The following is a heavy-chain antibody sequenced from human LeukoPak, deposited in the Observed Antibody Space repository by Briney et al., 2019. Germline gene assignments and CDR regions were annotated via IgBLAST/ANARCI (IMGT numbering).Heavy chain of an antibody. D-gene: IGHD4/OR15-4a*01. V-gene: IGHV3-23*01. CDR2: LSGSGGST. CDR3: AKERDYGPADY. CDR1: GFTFSSHT. J-gene: IGHJ4*02. Sequence: PGGSLRLSCAASGFTFSSHTMNWVRQAPGKGLEWVSGLSGSGGSTDYADSVKGRFTVSRDNSKNTLFLQMNSLRAKDTAIYYCAKERDYGPADYWGQETLVTVSS.